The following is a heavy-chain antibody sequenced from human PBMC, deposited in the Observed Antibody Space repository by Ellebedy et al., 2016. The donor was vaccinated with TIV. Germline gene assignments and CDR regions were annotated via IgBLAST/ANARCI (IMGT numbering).Heavy chain of an antibody. J-gene: IGHJ4*02. CDR1: GFTFSSYA. CDR3: ARDATVTSLPLFDY. CDR2: ISYDGSTK. V-gene: IGHV3-30-3*01. Sequence: GGSLRLSXAASGFTFSSYAMHWVRQAPGMGLEWVAVISYDGSTKYYADSVKGRFTISRDNSKNTLYLQMNSLRAEDTAVYYCARDATVTSLPLFDYWGQGTLVTVSS. D-gene: IGHD4-11*01.